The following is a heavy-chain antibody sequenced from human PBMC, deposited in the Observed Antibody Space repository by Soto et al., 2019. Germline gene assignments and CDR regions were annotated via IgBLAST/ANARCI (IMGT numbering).Heavy chain of an antibody. D-gene: IGHD6-19*01. Sequence: SETLSLTCTVSGGPISSYYWSWIRQPPGKGLEWIGYIYYSGSTNYNPSLKSRVTISVDTSKNQFSQKLSSVTAADTAVYYCARVDSSGSYFDYWGQGTLVTVSS. V-gene: IGHV4-59*01. CDR2: IYYSGST. J-gene: IGHJ4*02. CDR3: ARVDSSGSYFDY. CDR1: GGPISSYY.